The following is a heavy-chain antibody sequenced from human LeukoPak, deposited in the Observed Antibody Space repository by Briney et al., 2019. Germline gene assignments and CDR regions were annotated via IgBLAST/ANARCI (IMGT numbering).Heavy chain of an antibody. Sequence: GGSLRLSCAASGFTFSSYAMSWVRQAPGKGLEWVSLISGSGYSTYYADSVKGRFTISRDDSNNMLSLQMNGLRADDTALYYCAKSGSGTVRPFSWGQGTLLTVSS. D-gene: IGHD3-10*01. CDR1: GFTFSSYA. CDR2: ISGSGYST. V-gene: IGHV3-23*01. CDR3: AKSGSGTVRPFS. J-gene: IGHJ5*02.